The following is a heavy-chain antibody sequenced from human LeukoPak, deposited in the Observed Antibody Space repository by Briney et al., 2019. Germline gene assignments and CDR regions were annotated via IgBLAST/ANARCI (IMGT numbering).Heavy chain of an antibody. Sequence: PGGSLRLSCAASGFTFTAYGMQWVRQAPGKGLEWVAFVRYNGNDKYYADSVKGRFTISRDNSKNTVDLQMDSLRAEDTAVYYCAKLPEWYYEFWYAFDIWGQGTMVTVSS. CDR1: GFTFTAYG. V-gene: IGHV3-30*02. CDR2: VRYNGNDK. J-gene: IGHJ3*02. D-gene: IGHD3-3*01. CDR3: AKLPEWYYEFWYAFDI.